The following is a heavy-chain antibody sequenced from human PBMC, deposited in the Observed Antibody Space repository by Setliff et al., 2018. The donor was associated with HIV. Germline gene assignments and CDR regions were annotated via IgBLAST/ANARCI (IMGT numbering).Heavy chain of an antibody. Sequence: GGSLRLSCAASGFTFSSYSMNWVRQAPGKGLEWVSYISSSSSYTHYADSVKGRFTISRDNVKNSLYLQMNSLRAEDTAVYYCARDMSWRVRTYIDYWGQGAMVTVSS. V-gene: IGHV3-21*01. CDR3: ARDMSWRVRTYIDY. D-gene: IGHD3-3*01. CDR1: GFTFSSYS. CDR2: ISSSSSYT. J-gene: IGHJ4*02.